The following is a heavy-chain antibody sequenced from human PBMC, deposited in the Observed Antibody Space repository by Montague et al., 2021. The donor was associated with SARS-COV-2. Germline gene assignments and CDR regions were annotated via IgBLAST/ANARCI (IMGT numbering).Heavy chain of an antibody. V-gene: IGHV4-39*01. CDR1: GVVELRRDRKS. D-gene: IGHD2-15*01. J-gene: IGHJ5*02. Sequence: SETLSLTCTVSGVVELRRDRKSTRLNSSHHSISYAVFCLKKKSGRTFDNPSIKSRVTMSVDASKNQFSVRLTSVTAADSDVYYCARQGEVEPGIAIAATAEPWGQGILVTVSS. CDR3: ARQGEVEPGIAIAATAEP. CDR2: KKKSGRT.